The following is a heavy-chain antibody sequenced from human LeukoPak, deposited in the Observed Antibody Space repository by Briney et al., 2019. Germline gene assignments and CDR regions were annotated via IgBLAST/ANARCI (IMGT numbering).Heavy chain of an antibody. V-gene: IGHV4-61*02. Sequence: KPSETLSLTCTVSGGSISSGSYYWSWIRQPAGKGLEWIGRIYTSGSTNYNPSLKSRVTISVDTSKNQFSLKLSSVTAADTAVYYCARGVAAAFDYWGQGTLVTVSS. CDR2: IYTSGST. CDR3: ARGVAAAFDY. J-gene: IGHJ4*02. CDR1: GGSISSGSYY. D-gene: IGHD6-13*01.